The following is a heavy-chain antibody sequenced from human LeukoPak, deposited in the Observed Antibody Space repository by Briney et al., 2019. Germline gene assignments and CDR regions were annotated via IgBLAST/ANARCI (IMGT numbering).Heavy chain of an antibody. CDR3: ARAHIVGTNGDYVYYYMAV. Sequence: SVKVSCTASGGTFSSYAISWVRQAPGQGLEWMGGIIPIFGTANYAQKFQGRVTITTDESTSTAYMELSSLRSEDTAVYYCARAHIVGTNGDYVYYYMAVWGTGTTVTVSS. V-gene: IGHV1-69*05. CDR2: IIPIFGTA. J-gene: IGHJ6*03. D-gene: IGHD1-26*01. CDR1: GGTFSSYA.